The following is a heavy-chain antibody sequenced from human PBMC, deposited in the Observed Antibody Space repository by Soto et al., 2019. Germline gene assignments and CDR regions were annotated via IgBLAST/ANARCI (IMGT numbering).Heavy chain of an antibody. J-gene: IGHJ5*02. CDR3: ARDGCSSTSCIPFVQGFDP. Sequence: SVKVSCKASGGTFSSYAISWVRQAPGQGLEWMGGITPIFGTANYAQKFQGRVTITADESTSTAYMALSSLRSEDTAVYYCARDGCSSTSCIPFVQGFDPWGQGTLVTVSS. D-gene: IGHD2-2*01. V-gene: IGHV1-69*13. CDR1: GGTFSSYA. CDR2: ITPIFGTA.